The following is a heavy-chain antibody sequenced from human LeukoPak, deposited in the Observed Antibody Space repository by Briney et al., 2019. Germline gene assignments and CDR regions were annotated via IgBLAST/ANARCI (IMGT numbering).Heavy chain of an antibody. D-gene: IGHD3-22*01. V-gene: IGHV4-59*01. CDR1: GGSITDYY. J-gene: IGHJ4*02. CDR3: ARTVNYYDTSGYSYYFDY. Sequence: SETLSLTCNVSGGSITDYYWSWIRQPPGKGLEWIGYIYNKGSTNYNLSLRSRVTISADTSKNLFSLKLSSVTTADTAVYYCARTVNYYDTSGYSYYFDYWGQGTLVTVSS. CDR2: IYNKGST.